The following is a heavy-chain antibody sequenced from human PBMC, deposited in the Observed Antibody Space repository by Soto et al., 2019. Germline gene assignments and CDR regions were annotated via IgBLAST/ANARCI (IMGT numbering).Heavy chain of an antibody. D-gene: IGHD3-22*01. CDR3: ASYRYYYDSSCYYFDY. Sequence: SGKVCCNASGGTFSSYAISWVRQAPGPGLEWIGGIIPIFGTANYAQKFQGRVTITADESMSTAYMELTILRSEDTAVYYCASYRYYYDSSCYYFDYWGDVTLFPVSP. CDR2: IIPIFGTA. V-gene: IGHV1-69*13. CDR1: GGTFSSYA. J-gene: IGHJ4*01.